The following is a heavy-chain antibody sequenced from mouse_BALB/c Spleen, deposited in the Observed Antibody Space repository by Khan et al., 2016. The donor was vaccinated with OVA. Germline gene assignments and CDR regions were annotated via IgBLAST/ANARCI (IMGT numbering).Heavy chain of an antibody. D-gene: IGHD1-1*01. Sequence: EVQLQESGPGLVKPSQSLSLTCTVTGYSITSGYAWNWIRQFPGNKLEWMGYISYSGGTSYNPSLKSRISITRDTSKNQFFLQLNSVTTEDTATDCCARGNCYGYYFDYWGQGTPLTVSS. J-gene: IGHJ2*01. CDR1: GYSITSGYA. V-gene: IGHV3-2*02. CDR2: ISYSGGT. CDR3: ARGNCYGYYFDY.